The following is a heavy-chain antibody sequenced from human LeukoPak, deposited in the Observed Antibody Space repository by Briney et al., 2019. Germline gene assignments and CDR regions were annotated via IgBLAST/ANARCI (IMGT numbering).Heavy chain of an antibody. CDR2: IYPGDSDT. Sequence: GESLKISCKGSGYGFTSYWIGWVRQMPGKGLEWMGIIYPGDSDTRYSPSFQGQVTISADKSISTAYLQWSSLKASDTAMYYCARLGYSGYVLPSRSWVDYWGQGTLVTVSS. CDR3: ARLGYSGYVLPSRSWVDY. V-gene: IGHV5-51*01. CDR1: GYGFTSYW. D-gene: IGHD5-12*01. J-gene: IGHJ4*02.